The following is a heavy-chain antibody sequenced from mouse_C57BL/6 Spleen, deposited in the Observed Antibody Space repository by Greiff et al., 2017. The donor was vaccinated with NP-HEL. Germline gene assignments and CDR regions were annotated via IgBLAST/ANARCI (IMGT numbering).Heavy chain of an antibody. V-gene: IGHV1-22*01. J-gene: IGHJ3*01. CDR3: ARGGNYSPFAY. Sequence: EVQLQQSGPELAKPGASVKMSCQASGSTFTDSNMHWVKQSHGKSLEWIGYINPNNGGTSYNQKFKGQATLTVNKSSSTAYMELRILTSEDSAVYYCARGGNYSPFAYWGQGTLVTVSA. CDR2: INPNNGGT. D-gene: IGHD2-12*01. CDR1: GSTFTDSN.